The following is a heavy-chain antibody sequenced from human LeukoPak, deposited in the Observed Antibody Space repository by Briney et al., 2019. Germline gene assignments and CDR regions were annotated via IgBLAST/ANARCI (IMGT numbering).Heavy chain of an antibody. CDR2: IWYDGSNK. CDR1: GFTFINYG. D-gene: IGHD3-9*01. V-gene: IGHV3-33*01. Sequence: GGSLRLSCAAAGFTFINYGMHWVRQAPGKGLEWVAVIWYDGSNKYYADSVKGRFTISRDNSKNTLYLQMNSLGAEDTAVYYCAREGFVYFGFDIWRQGTMVTVSS. J-gene: IGHJ3*02. CDR3: AREGFVYFGFDI.